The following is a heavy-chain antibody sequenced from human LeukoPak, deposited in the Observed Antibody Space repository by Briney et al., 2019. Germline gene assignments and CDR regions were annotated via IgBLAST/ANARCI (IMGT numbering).Heavy chain of an antibody. D-gene: IGHD4-17*01. CDR1: GFTFSSYS. CDR2: ISSSSSYI. CDR3: ARVSPNTMTTLQHFDY. V-gene: IGHV3-21*01. J-gene: IGHJ4*02. Sequence: GGSLRLSCAASGFTFSSYSMNWVRQAPGKGLEWVSSISSSSSYIYYADSVKGRFTISRDNAKNSLYLQMNSLRAEDTAVYYCARVSPNTMTTLQHFDYWGQGTLVTVSS.